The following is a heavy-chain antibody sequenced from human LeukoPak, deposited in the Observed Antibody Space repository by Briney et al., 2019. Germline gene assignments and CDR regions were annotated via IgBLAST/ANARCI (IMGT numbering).Heavy chain of an antibody. CDR3: VTPQYLVQTKGY. D-gene: IGHD4-11*01. CDR1: GFTFSSYA. V-gene: IGHV3-30-3*01. CDR2: ISYDGSNK. Sequence: GGSLRLSCAASGFTFSSYAMHWVRQAPGKGLEWVAVISYDGSNKYYADSVKGRFTISRDNSKNTLCLHMNSLRAEDTAVYYCVTPQYLVQTKGYWGQGTLVTVSS. J-gene: IGHJ4*02.